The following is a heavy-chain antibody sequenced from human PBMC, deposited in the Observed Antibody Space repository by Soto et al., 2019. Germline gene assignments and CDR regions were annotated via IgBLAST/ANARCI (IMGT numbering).Heavy chain of an antibody. V-gene: IGHV1-3*01. J-gene: IGHJ4*02. CDR2: INAGNGNT. CDR1: GYTFTNYA. Sequence: ASVKVSCKASGYTFTNYAMHWVRQAPGQRLEWMGWINAGNGNTKYSQKFQGRVTITRDTSASTAYMEPSSLRSEDTAVYYCARVSGYYLPDYWGQGTQVTVSS. CDR3: ARVSGYYLPDY. D-gene: IGHD5-12*01.